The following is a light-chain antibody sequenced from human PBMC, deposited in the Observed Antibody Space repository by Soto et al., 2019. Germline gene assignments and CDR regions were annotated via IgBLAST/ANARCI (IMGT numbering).Light chain of an antibody. V-gene: IGLV2-14*01. CDR2: DVS. Sequence: QSVLTHPASVSVSPGQSIAISFTGTSSDVGGYNYVSLYQQHPGKVPKLLINDVSNRPSGVSSRFSGSKSGNTASLTISGLQAEDEADYYCSSYTISSTYVFGSGTQLTVL. J-gene: IGLJ7*01. CDR3: SSYTISSTYV. CDR1: SSDVGGYNY.